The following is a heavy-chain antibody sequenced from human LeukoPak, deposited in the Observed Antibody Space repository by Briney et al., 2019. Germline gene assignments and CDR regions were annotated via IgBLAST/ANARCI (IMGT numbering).Heavy chain of an antibody. D-gene: IGHD1-14*01. CDR1: GFTFSSYS. Sequence: GGSLRLSCAASGFTFSSYSMNWVRQAPGKGLEWVSSISSSSYIYYADSVKGRFIISRDNAKNSLYLQMNSLRAEDTAVYYCARGGRGNPLDYWGQGTLVTVSS. V-gene: IGHV3-21*01. CDR3: ARGGRGNPLDY. CDR2: ISSSSYI. J-gene: IGHJ4*02.